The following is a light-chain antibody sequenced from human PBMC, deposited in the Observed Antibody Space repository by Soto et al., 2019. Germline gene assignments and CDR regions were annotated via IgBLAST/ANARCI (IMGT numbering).Light chain of an antibody. J-gene: IGKJ4*01. CDR3: QQVYVYPST. CDR1: QGISSY. CDR2: AAS. Sequence: TCRASQGISSYLGWYQQKPGKAPNLLIYAASTLQSGVPSRFSGGGSGTDFTLTISSLQPEDFATYYCQQVYVYPSTFGGGTKVDIK. V-gene: IGKV1-9*01.